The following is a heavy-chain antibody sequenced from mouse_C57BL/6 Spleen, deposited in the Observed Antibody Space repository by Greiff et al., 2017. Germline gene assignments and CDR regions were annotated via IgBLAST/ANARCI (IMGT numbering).Heavy chain of an antibody. CDR2: FHPYNDDT. Sequence: QVQLKQSGAELVKPGASVKMSCKASGYTFTTYPIEWMKQNHGKSLEWIGNFHPYNDDTKYNEKFKGKATLTVETSSSTVYLELSRLASDDSAVYACARRGYGGAWFAYWGQGTLVTVSA. V-gene: IGHV1-47*01. CDR3: ARRGYGGAWFAY. J-gene: IGHJ3*01. CDR1: GYTFTTYP. D-gene: IGHD2-2*01.